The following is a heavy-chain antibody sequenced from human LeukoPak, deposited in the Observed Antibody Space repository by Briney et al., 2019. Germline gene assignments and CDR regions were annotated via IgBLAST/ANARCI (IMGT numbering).Heavy chain of an antibody. V-gene: IGHV4-38-2*01. J-gene: IGHJ1*01. Sequence: SETLSLTCAVSGYSISSGYYWGWIRQPPGKGLEWIGSIYHSGSTYYNPSLKSRVTRSVDTSKNQFSLKLSSVTAADTAVYYCARSYIAAAGDLQHWGQGTLVTVSS. D-gene: IGHD6-13*01. CDR1: GYSISSGYY. CDR2: IYHSGST. CDR3: ARSYIAAAGDLQH.